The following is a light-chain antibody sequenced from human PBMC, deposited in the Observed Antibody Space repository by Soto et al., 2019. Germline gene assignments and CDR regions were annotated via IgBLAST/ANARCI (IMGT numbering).Light chain of an antibody. CDR1: SSDVGRYNY. Sequence: QSALTQPAAVSGPPGQSITISCTGTSSDVGRYNYVSWYQQHPGKAPKLMIYEVSNRPSGVSNRFSGSKSGNTASLTISGLQAEDEADYYCSSYTSSSTPYVFGTGTKVTV. CDR2: EVS. J-gene: IGLJ1*01. V-gene: IGLV2-14*01. CDR3: SSYTSSSTPYV.